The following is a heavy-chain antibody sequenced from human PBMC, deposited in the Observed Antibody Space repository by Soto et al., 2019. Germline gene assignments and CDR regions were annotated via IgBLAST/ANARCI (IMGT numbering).Heavy chain of an antibody. J-gene: IGHJ4*02. V-gene: IGHV3-30-3*01. CDR3: ANQIRYFDWFFPFDY. Sequence: GGSLSLSCAASGFTFSSYAMNWVRQAPGKGLEWVAVISYDGNNKYYADSVKGRFTISRDNSKNTVYLQMSSLKTEDTAVYYCANQIRYFDWFFPFDYWGPGALVTVSS. D-gene: IGHD3-9*01. CDR2: ISYDGNNK. CDR1: GFTFSSYA.